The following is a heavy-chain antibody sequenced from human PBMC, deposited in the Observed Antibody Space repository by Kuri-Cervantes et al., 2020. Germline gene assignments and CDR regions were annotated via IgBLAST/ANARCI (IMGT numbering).Heavy chain of an antibody. J-gene: IGHJ5*02. CDR3: ARQRRARIQLWFGGGWFDP. CDR2: IYYSGST. CDR1: GCSISSSSYY. V-gene: IGHV4-39*01. Sequence: SETLSLTCTVSGCSISSSSYYWGWIRQPPGKGLEWIGSIYYSGSTYYNPSLKSRVTIAVDTSKNQFPLKLSSVTAADTAVYYCARQRRARIQLWFGGGWFDPRGQGNLVTVSS. D-gene: IGHD5-18*01.